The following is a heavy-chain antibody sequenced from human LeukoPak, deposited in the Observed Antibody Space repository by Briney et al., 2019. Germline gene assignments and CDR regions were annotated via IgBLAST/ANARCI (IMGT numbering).Heavy chain of an antibody. V-gene: IGHV4-39*07. CDR3: AINSLGDSRGYDY. CDR1: GGSISSSRYY. CDR2: IYYSGST. J-gene: IGHJ4*02. D-gene: IGHD3-22*01. Sequence: PSETLSLTCTVSGGSISSSRYYWGWIRQPPGKGLEWIGSIYYSGSTYYNPSLKSRVTISVDTSKNQFSLKLSSVTAADTAVYYCAINSLGDSRGYDYWGQGTLVTVSS.